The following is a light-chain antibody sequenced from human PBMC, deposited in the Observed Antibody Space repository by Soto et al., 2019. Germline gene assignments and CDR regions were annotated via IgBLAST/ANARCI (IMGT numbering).Light chain of an antibody. V-gene: IGLV2-14*01. Sequence: VLTQPASVSGSPGQSITISCTGTTSDVSIYNYVSWYQQHPGKAPKLMIYGVSNRPSGVSNRFSGAKSGHTASLTISGLQVEDEADYYCCSYTSSTNYVFGPGTKSPS. CDR1: TSDVSIYNY. J-gene: IGLJ1*01. CDR3: CSYTSSTNYV. CDR2: GVS.